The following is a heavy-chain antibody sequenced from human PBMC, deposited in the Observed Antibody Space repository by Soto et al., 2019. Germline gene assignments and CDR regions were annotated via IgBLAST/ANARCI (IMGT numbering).Heavy chain of an antibody. J-gene: IGHJ4*02. Sequence: PSETLSLTCTVSGGSISSSSYYWGWIRQPPGKGLEWIGSIYYSGSTYYNPSLKSRVTISVDTSKNQFSLKLSSVTAADTAVYYCARDIGTTVSSDYWGQGTLVTVSS. CDR3: ARDIGTTVSSDY. CDR1: GGSISSSSYY. V-gene: IGHV4-39*07. CDR2: IYYSGST. D-gene: IGHD4-17*01.